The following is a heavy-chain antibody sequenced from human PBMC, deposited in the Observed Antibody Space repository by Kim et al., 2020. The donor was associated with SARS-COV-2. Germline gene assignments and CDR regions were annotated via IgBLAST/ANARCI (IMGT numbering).Heavy chain of an antibody. J-gene: IGHJ6*02. CDR3: ARGLTYYDFWSGGGGMDV. D-gene: IGHD3-3*01. V-gene: IGHV3-11*06. Sequence: KGRFTISRDNAKNSLYLQMNSLRAEDTAVYYCARGLTYYDFWSGGGGMDVWGQGTTVTVSS.